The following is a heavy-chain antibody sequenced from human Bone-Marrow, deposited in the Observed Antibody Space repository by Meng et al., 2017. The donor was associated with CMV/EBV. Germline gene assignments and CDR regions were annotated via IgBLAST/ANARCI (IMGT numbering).Heavy chain of an antibody. Sequence: GGSLRLSCAASGFTFSSYSMNWVRQAPGKGLEWVSSISSSSSYIYYADSVKGRFTISRDNAKNSLYLQMNSLRAEDTAVYYCAKDHVVAGTPLDYWGQGTLVTVSS. D-gene: IGHD6-19*01. CDR2: ISSSSSYI. V-gene: IGHV3-21*01. CDR3: AKDHVVAGTPLDY. J-gene: IGHJ4*02. CDR1: GFTFSSYS.